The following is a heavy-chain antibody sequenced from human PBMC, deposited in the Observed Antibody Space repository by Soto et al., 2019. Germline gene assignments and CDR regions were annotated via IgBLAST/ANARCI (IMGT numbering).Heavy chain of an antibody. V-gene: IGHV3-30*03. J-gene: IGHJ4*02. Sequence: GGSLRLSCAASGFTFNNFAMHWVRQAPGKGLEWVAVISYDGGDKYYADSVKGRFTISRDNSKNTLYLQMNGLRAEDTAVYYCARDLSTVAADYYFDYWGQGARVTVSS. CDR1: GFTFNNFA. CDR2: ISYDGGDK. D-gene: IGHD6-13*01. CDR3: ARDLSTVAADYYFDY.